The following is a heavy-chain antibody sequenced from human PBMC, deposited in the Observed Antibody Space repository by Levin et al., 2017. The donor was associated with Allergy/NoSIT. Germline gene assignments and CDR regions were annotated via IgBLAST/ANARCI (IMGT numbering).Heavy chain of an antibody. CDR2: ITSKTRSFTA. D-gene: IGHD5-12*01. V-gene: IGHV3-72*01. CDR3: ADLGSGYIG. CDR1: GFGFSDHY. Sequence: GGSLRLSCTASGFGFSDHYMDWVRQAPGKGLEWVGRITSKTRSFTAEYAASVKGRFTISRDDSVNSVYLQMTRLQTEDTAVYSCADLGSGYIGGGPGTLVTVAS. J-gene: IGHJ4*02.